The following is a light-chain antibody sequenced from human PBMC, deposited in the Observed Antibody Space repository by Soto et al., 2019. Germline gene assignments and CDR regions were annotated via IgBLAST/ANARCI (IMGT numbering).Light chain of an antibody. CDR3: QQYYTYPQT. J-gene: IGKJ2*01. V-gene: IGKV1-5*03. CDR2: KAS. Sequence: DIQMTQSPSTLSGSVGDRVTITCRASQTISSWLAWYQQKPGKAPKLLIYKASTLKSGVPSRFSGSGSGAEFTLTISSLQPDDFATYYCQQYYTYPQTFGRGTKVDIK. CDR1: QTISSW.